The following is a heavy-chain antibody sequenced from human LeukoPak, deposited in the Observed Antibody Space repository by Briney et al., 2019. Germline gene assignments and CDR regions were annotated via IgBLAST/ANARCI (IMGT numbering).Heavy chain of an antibody. J-gene: IGHJ4*02. CDR3: AILDGGIDFDS. CDR1: GFSFSSHE. CDR2: ISSSGNTI. V-gene: IGHV3-48*03. D-gene: IGHD3-3*01. Sequence: QPGGSLRLSCAASGFSFSSHEMNWVRQAPGKGLEWVSYISSSGNTIYYADSVMGRFTISRDNAKSSLYLQMNSLRAEDTAVYYCAILDGGIDFDSWGQGTLVTVSS.